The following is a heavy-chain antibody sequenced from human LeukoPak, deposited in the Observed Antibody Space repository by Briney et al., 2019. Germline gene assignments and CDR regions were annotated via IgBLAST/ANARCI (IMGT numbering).Heavy chain of an antibody. CDR1: GFTFSSSY. CDR2: ISGSGGNT. CDR3: AKLYCGSTYCYTRDFFIDY. Sequence: PGGSLRLSCAASGFTFSSSYMNWVRQGPGKGLEWVSVISGSGGNTYYADSVKGRFTISRDNSWSTLYLQMSSLRAEDTAVYYCAKLYCGSTYCYTRDFFIDYWGQGTLVTVSS. J-gene: IGHJ4*02. V-gene: IGHV3-23*01. D-gene: IGHD2-2*02.